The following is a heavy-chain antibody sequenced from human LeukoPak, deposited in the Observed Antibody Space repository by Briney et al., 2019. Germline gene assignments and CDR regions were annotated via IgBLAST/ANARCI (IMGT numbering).Heavy chain of an antibody. CDR2: FDPEDGET. D-gene: IGHD6-13*01. Sequence: ASVKVSCKVSGYTLTELSMHWARHAPGKGLEWMGGFDPEDGETIYAQKFQGRVTMTEDTSTDTAYMELSSLRSEDTAVYYCATESPGYSSSWYRSDLDYWGQGTLVTVSS. V-gene: IGHV1-24*01. CDR1: GYTLTELS. CDR3: ATESPGYSSSWYRSDLDY. J-gene: IGHJ4*02.